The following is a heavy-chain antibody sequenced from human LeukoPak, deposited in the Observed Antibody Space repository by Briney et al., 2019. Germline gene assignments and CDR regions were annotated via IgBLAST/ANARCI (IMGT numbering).Heavy chain of an antibody. D-gene: IGHD1/OR15-1a*01. CDR1: GFTFGDYA. J-gene: IGHJ4*02. V-gene: IGHV3-48*04. CDR2: IVSFSSPV. CDR3: AIFLNNYTYADY. Sequence: GGSLRLSCAASGFTFGDYAMIWVRQTPGKGLEWLSYIVSFSSPVYYADSVKGRFTISRDNAKNSLYLQMNSLRAEDTAMYYCAIFLNNYTYADYWGQGTLVTVSS.